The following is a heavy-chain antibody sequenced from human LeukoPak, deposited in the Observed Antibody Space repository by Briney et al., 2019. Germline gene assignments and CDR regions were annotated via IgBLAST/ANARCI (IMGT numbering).Heavy chain of an antibody. Sequence: PSETLTLTCAVYGGSLSYYYWSWIRQSPEKGLEWIGEINRSGSTNYYPSLKSRVSISVDTSKNQFSLKLSSVTAADTAIYYCARGGFYCGDDCYVDYWGQGALVTVSS. CDR2: INRSGST. V-gene: IGHV4-34*01. J-gene: IGHJ4*02. D-gene: IGHD2-21*02. CDR1: GGSLSYYY. CDR3: ARGGFYCGDDCYVDY.